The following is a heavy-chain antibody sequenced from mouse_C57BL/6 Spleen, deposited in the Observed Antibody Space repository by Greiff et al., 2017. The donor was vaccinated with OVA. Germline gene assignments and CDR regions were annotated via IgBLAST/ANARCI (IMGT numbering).Heavy chain of an antibody. Sequence: EVKLVESGGGLVQPKGSLKLSCAASGFTFNTYAMHWVRQAPGQGLEWVARIRSKSSNYATYYADSVKDRFTISRDDSQSMLYLQMTNLKTEDTAMYYGVRDRGSGNYAWFAYWGQGTLVTVSA. D-gene: IGHD2-1*01. V-gene: IGHV10-3*01. CDR1: GFTFNTYA. CDR2: IRSKSSNYAT. CDR3: VRDRGSGNYAWFAY. J-gene: IGHJ3*01.